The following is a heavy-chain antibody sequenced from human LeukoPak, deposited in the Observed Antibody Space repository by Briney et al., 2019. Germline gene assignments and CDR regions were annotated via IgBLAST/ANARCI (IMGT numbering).Heavy chain of an antibody. V-gene: IGHV4-59*01. CDR3: ARGTFQAHCGGDCYSEYYFDY. CDR2: IYYSGST. Sequence: SETLSLTCTVSGVSISSYYWSWIRQPPGKGLEWIGYIYYSGSTNYNPSLKSRVTISVDTSKNQFSLKLSSVTAADTAVYYCARGTFQAHCGGDCYSEYYFDYWGQGTLVTVSS. J-gene: IGHJ4*02. CDR1: GVSISSYY. D-gene: IGHD2-21*02.